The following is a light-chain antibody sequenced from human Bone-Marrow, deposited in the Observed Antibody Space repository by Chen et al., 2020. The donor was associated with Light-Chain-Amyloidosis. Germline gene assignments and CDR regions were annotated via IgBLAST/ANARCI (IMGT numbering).Light chain of an antibody. CDR2: RDT. Sequence: YELPHPPSVSVSPGHTPRITCSGDDLPTKYAYWYQQKPGQAPVLVIHRDTERPSGISERFSGSSSGTTATLTISGVQAEDEADYHCQSADSSGTYEVIFGGGTKLTVL. J-gene: IGLJ2*01. CDR1: DLPTKY. V-gene: IGLV3-25*03. CDR3: QSADSSGTYEVI.